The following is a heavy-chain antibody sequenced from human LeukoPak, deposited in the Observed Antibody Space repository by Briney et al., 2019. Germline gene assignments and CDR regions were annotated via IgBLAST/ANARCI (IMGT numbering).Heavy chain of an antibody. J-gene: IGHJ4*02. D-gene: IGHD3-16*01. V-gene: IGHV3-48*03. CDR2: ISSSGSTI. Sequence: PGGSLRLSCAASGFTFSSYEMNWVRQAPGKGLEWVSYISSSGSTIYYADSVKGGFTISRDNAKNSLYLQMNSLRAEDTAVYYCARGRMEGGFDYWGQGTLVTVSS. CDR3: ARGRMEGGFDY. CDR1: GFTFSSYE.